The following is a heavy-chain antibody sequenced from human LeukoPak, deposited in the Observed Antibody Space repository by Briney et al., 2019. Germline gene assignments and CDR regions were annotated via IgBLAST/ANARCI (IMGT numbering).Heavy chain of an antibody. CDR3: ARGGVDHYGSGTYYLMYYFDH. Sequence: PGGSLRLSCAASGFTFSSYAMSWVRQAPGKGLEWVSGISGSGGATYYADSVKGRFTVSRDDPHNTLYLQMNSVGAEDTAVYFCARGGVDHYGSGTYYLMYYFDHWGQGALVTVSS. V-gene: IGHV3-23*01. D-gene: IGHD3-10*01. CDR2: ISGSGGAT. CDR1: GFTFSSYA. J-gene: IGHJ4*02.